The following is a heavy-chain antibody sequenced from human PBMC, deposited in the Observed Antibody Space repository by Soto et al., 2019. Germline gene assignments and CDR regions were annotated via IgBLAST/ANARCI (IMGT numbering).Heavy chain of an antibody. Sequence: SETLSLTCAVYCGSFSGHSWTCIRQSPGKGLEWIGDINHSGRVNYSPSLKIRVTISLDTSNNQFSLTLSAVTAADTAMYYCSTRAYDTNGYYRFDPWGQGTLVTVSS. V-gene: IGHV4-34*01. CDR1: CGSFSGHS. J-gene: IGHJ5*01. CDR2: INHSGRV. CDR3: STRAYDTNGYYRFDP. D-gene: IGHD3-22*01.